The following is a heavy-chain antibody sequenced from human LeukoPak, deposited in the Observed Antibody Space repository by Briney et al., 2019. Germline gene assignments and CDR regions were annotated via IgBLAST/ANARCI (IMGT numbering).Heavy chain of an antibody. CDR3: VRDPDALDY. Sequence: QPGGSLRLSCATSGFSFSSYSMNWVRQAPGKGLEWVSYIRSSGAMIYYADSVKGRFTISRDNAKKSVYLQMNSLRDEDTAVYYCVRDPDALDYWGQGTQVTVSS. CDR1: GFSFSSYS. J-gene: IGHJ4*02. CDR2: IRSSGAMI. V-gene: IGHV3-48*02.